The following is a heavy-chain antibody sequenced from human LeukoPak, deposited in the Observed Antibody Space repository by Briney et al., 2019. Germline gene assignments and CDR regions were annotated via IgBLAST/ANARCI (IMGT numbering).Heavy chain of an antibody. Sequence: GGSLRLSCAASTFTFRNYWMSWVRQAPGKGLEWVANIKHDGSEKYYVDSVKGRFTISRDNAKNSLYLQMNSLRAEDTAVYYCARYCSSTSCNDAFDMWGQETMVTVSS. J-gene: IGHJ3*02. CDR3: ARYCSSTSCNDAFDM. CDR2: IKHDGSEK. D-gene: IGHD2-2*01. V-gene: IGHV3-7*01. CDR1: TFTFRNYW.